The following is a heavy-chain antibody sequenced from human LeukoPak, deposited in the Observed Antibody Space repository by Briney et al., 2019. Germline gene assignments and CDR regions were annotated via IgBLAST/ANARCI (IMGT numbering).Heavy chain of an antibody. CDR1: GRSISSSSYY. CDR3: ARQSITMIVVVITHYFDY. CDR2: IYYSGST. V-gene: IGHV4-39*01. Sequence: SETLSLTCTVSGRSISSSSYYWGWIRQPPGKGLEWIGSIYYSGSTYYNPSLKSRVTISVDTSKNQFSLKLSSVTAADTAVYYCARQSITMIVVVITHYFDYWGQGTLVTVSS. D-gene: IGHD3-22*01. J-gene: IGHJ4*02.